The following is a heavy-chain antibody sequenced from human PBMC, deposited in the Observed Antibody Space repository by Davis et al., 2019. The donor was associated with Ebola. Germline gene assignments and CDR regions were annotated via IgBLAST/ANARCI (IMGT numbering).Heavy chain of an antibody. CDR1: GFTFSTYW. CDR3: TRLTGDLIWYFDL. V-gene: IGHV3-7*03. J-gene: IGHJ2*01. Sequence: GESLKISCAASGFTFSTYWMSWVRRAPGKGLEWVANIKEDGSDKYYEDSVKGRFTISRDNAKSSLYLQMNSLRAADTAVYYCTRLTGDLIWYFDLWGRGSLVTVSS. CDR2: IKEDGSDK. D-gene: IGHD7-27*01.